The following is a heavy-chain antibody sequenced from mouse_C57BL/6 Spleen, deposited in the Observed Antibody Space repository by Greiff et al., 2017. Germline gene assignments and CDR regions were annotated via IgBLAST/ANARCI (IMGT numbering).Heavy chain of an antibody. CDR3: AREIYYYGSSPFAY. CDR2: INPGSGGT. Sequence: VQLQQSGAELVRPGTSVKVSCKASGYAFTNYLIEWVKQRPGQGLEWIGVINPGSGGTNYNEKFKGKATLTADKSSSTAYMQLSSLTSEDSAVYFCAREIYYYGSSPFAYWGQGTLVTVSA. D-gene: IGHD1-1*01. J-gene: IGHJ3*01. V-gene: IGHV1-54*01. CDR1: GYAFTNYL.